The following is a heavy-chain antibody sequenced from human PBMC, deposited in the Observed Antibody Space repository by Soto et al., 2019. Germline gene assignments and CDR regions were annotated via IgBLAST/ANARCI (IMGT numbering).Heavy chain of an antibody. CDR2: IYSGGST. Sequence: GGSLRLSCAASGFTVSSNYMSWVRQAPGKGLEWVSVIYSGGSTYYADSVKGRFTISRHNPKNTLYLQMNSLRAEDTAVYYCARYVPIAKSNNWFDPWGQGTLVTVSS. CDR3: ARYVPIAKSNNWFDP. V-gene: IGHV3-53*04. D-gene: IGHD6-13*01. J-gene: IGHJ5*02. CDR1: GFTVSSNY.